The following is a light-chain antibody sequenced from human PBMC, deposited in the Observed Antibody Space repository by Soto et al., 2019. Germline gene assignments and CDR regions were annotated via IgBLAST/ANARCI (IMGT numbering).Light chain of an antibody. CDR2: GAS. V-gene: IGKV3-20*01. J-gene: IGKJ3*01. CDR1: QSLSINY. Sequence: EIVLTQSPATLSLSPGERATLSCRASQSLSINYLAWYQQKPGQAPRLRIYGASSRANGIPDRFSGSGSGTDFTLSISRVEPEDFAVYYCQQYGSSIFTFGPGTKVEIK. CDR3: QQYGSSIFT.